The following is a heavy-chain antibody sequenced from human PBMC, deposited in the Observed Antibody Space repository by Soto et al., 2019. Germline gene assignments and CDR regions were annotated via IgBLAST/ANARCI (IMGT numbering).Heavy chain of an antibody. CDR1: GDXISTNY. CDR2: IYYSGST. V-gene: IGHV4-59*01. J-gene: IGHJ4*02. D-gene: IGHD3-22*01. CDR3: AITRRWLSFDY. Sequence: SETLXLTCTVSGDXISTNYGSWIRQPPGKGLEWIGNIYYSGSTNYNPSLKSRVTISLDTSKNEFSLKLSSVTAADSAVYYCAITRRWLSFDYWGQGTLVTVSS.